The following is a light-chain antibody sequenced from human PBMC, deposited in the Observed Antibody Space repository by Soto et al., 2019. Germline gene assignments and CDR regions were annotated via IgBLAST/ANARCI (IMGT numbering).Light chain of an antibody. Sequence: DIQMTQSPSSLSAFVGDRVTITCRASLPITTYLNWFQQKPGKAPKLLIYGASTLQTGVPSRFNGGGSGTDFTLTISSLQPEDFGTYYCQQNYNSRWTFGQGTEIEI. J-gene: IGKJ1*01. CDR3: QQNYNSRWT. CDR2: GAS. CDR1: LPITTY. V-gene: IGKV1-39*01.